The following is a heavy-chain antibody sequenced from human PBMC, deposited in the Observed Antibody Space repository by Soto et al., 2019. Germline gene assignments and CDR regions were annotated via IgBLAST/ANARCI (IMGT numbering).Heavy chain of an antibody. CDR1: GYTFTSYA. V-gene: IGHV1-3*01. J-gene: IGHJ6*02. Sequence: AASVKVSCKASGYTFTSYAMHWVRQAPGQRLEWMGWINAGNGNTKYSQKFQGRVTITRDTSASTAYMELSSLRSEDTAVYYCASGSGEADYYYYGMDVWGQGTTVTVSS. CDR3: ASGSGEADYYYYGMDV. CDR2: INAGNGNT. D-gene: IGHD3-10*01.